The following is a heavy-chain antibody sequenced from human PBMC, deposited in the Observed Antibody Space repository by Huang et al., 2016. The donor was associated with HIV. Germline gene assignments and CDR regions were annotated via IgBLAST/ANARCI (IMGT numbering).Heavy chain of an antibody. CDR2: ISYDGSSK. V-gene: IGHV3-30*18. J-gene: IGHJ4*02. D-gene: IGHD1-26*01. CDR3: AKDGRGSGTYYDYFEY. Sequence: QVQLVESGGGVVQPGRSLRLSCAAFGFTFNKFDMHWVRQAPGKGLEGVAIISYDGSSKYHADSVNGRFTIARDNSKNTVYLQMNSLRVEDMAVYYCAKDGRGSGTYYDYFEYWGQGTLVTVSS. CDR1: GFTFNKFD.